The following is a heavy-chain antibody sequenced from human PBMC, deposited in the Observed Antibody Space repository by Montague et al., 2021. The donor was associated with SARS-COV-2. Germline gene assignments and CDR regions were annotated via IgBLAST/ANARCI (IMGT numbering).Heavy chain of an antibody. CDR3: AGRYSSWIFDY. CDR1: GGSISSSSYF. J-gene: IGHJ4*02. CDR2: IYHSGST. V-gene: IGHV4-39*07. Sequence: SETLSLTCTVSGGSISSSSYFWGWIRQPPGKGLEWIGEIYHSGSTNYNPSLKSRVTISVDKSKNQFSLKLSSVTAADTAVYYCAGRYSSWIFDYWGQGTLVTVSS. D-gene: IGHD6-13*01.